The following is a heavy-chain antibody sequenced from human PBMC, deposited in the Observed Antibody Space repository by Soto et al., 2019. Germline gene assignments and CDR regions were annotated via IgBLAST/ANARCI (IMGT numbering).Heavy chain of an antibody. Sequence: EVDLVESGGGLVQPGGSLRLSCVASGFAFGSYSMNWVRQAPGKGLEWLSYVSGVGDVTNYGDSVKGRCTISRDNGKKSVSLRMISLRAEDTGLYYCASILDYGYHYWGQGTLVTVSS. D-gene: IGHD4-17*01. CDR2: VSGVGDVT. CDR3: ASILDYGYHY. V-gene: IGHV3-48*01. J-gene: IGHJ4*02. CDR1: GFAFGSYS.